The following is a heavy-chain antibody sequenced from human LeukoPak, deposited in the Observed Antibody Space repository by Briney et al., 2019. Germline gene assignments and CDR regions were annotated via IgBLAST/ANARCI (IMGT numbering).Heavy chain of an antibody. CDR2: IDHSGSA. J-gene: IGHJ4*02. CDR1: LGSFSGYY. CDR3: ARGATDTSRYYWGFYYFDS. Sequence: PSETLSLTRAVYLGSFSGYYWSWIRQTRGKGVGWIGDIDHSGSAKYNPTLKNRLSIALDASRNQVSLGLTSVTAAYTAVYYSARGATDTSRYYWGFYYFDSWGQGTLVTVSS. V-gene: IGHV4-34*01. D-gene: IGHD3-22*01.